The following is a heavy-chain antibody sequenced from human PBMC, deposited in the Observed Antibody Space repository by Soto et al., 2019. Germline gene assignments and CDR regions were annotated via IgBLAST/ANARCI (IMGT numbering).Heavy chain of an antibody. CDR1: GGSISSYY. D-gene: IGHD3-22*01. Sequence: QVQLQESGPGLVKPSETLSLTCTVSGGSISSYYWSWIRQPPGKGLEWIGNIYYSGSTKYNPSLKSRVTISVDTSKNQFSLKLSSVTAADTAVYYCARGYDSSGYYYPYFDSWGQGTLVTVSS. CDR2: IYYSGST. J-gene: IGHJ4*02. CDR3: ARGYDSSGYYYPYFDS. V-gene: IGHV4-59*01.